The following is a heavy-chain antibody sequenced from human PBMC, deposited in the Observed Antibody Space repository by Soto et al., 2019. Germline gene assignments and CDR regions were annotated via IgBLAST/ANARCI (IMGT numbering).Heavy chain of an antibody. CDR3: ASSDDWLLASGYCSSGGCYSPFDL. V-gene: IGHV4-59*01. CDR2: IYYSGST. D-gene: IGHD2-15*01. J-gene: IGHJ4*02. Sequence: SETLSLTCTVSGGSISRYYWSWIRQPPGKGLEWIGYIYYSGSTNYNPSLNSRVTISVDTSKRQFSLKLSSVTAADPAIYYCASSDDWLLASGYCSSGGCYSPFDLWGPGTLVTVSS. CDR1: GGSISRYY.